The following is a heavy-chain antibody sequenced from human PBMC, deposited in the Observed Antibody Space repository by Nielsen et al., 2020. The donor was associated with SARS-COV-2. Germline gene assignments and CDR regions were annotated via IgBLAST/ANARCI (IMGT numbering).Heavy chain of an antibody. CDR2: ISYDGSNK. CDR3: AKDRWARSYFDY. J-gene: IGHJ4*02. D-gene: IGHD4-23*01. CDR1: GFTFSDYY. V-gene: IGHV3-30*18. Sequence: GESLKISCAASGFTFSDYYMSWIRQAPGKGLEWVAVISYDGSNKYYADSVKGRFTISRDNSKNTLYLQMNSLRAEDTAVYYCAKDRWARSYFDYWGQGTLVTVSS.